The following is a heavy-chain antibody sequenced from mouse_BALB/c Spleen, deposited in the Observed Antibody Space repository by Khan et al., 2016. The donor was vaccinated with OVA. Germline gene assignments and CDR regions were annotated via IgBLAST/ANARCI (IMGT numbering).Heavy chain of an antibody. J-gene: IGHJ4*01. Sequence: LVESGPELKKPGETVKISCKASGYTFRNYGMNWVKQAPGKGLKWMGWINTYTGEPTYADDFKGRFAFSLETSASTAYLQINNLKNEDTATYFCTRPPYFSDVMVYWGHGTSVTVSS. CDR2: INTYTGEP. D-gene: IGHD2-10*01. V-gene: IGHV9-3-1*01. CDR3: TRPPYFSDVMVY. CDR1: GYTFRNYG.